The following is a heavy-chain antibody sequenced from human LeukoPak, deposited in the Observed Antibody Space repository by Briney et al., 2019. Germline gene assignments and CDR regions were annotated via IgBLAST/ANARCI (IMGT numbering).Heavy chain of an antibody. Sequence: SETLSLTCSVSGGSISNYYWGWIRQPAGKGLEWIGRIYSSGSTNYNPSLKSRVTMSVDTSKNQFSLELSSVTAADTAVYYCARDLGLKSMDYWGQGTLVSVSS. CDR3: ARDLGLKSMDY. V-gene: IGHV4-4*07. CDR2: IYSSGST. D-gene: IGHD2/OR15-2a*01. J-gene: IGHJ4*02. CDR1: GGSISNYY.